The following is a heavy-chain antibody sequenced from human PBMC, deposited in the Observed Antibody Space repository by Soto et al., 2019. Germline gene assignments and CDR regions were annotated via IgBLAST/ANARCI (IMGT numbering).Heavy chain of an antibody. CDR2: MNPNSGNT. V-gene: IGHV1-8*01. J-gene: IGHJ6*03. CDR1: GYTFTSYD. Sequence: ASVKVSCKASGYTFTSYDINWVRQATGQGLEWMGWMNPNSGNTGYAQKFQGRVTMTRNTSISTAYMELSSLRSEDTAVYYCVRASGPHTAMVTDYYYYMDVWGKGTKVTVSS. D-gene: IGHD5-18*01. CDR3: VRASGPHTAMVTDYYYYMDV.